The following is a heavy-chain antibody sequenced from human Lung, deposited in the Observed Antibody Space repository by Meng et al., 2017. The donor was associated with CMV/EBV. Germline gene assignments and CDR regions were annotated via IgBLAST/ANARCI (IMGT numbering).Heavy chain of an antibody. D-gene: IGHD3-3*01. V-gene: IGHV4-34*01. CDR3: ARGGFTYDFWSGYDFDY. J-gene: IGHJ4*02. CDR2: INHSGST. Sequence: SETLSLXXAVYGGSFSGYYWSWIRQPPGKGLEWIGEINHSGSTNYSPSLKSRVTISVDTSKNQFSLKLSSVTAADTAVYYCARGGFTYDFWSGYDFDYWGQGXLVTVSS. CDR1: GGSFSGYY.